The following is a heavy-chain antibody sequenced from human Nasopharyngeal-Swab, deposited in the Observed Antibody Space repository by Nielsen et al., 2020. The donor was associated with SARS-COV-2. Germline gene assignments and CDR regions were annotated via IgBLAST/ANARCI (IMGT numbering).Heavy chain of an antibody. J-gene: IGHJ4*02. CDR2: IWYDGSNK. D-gene: IGHD2-2*01. Sequence: VRQAPGKGLEWVAVIWYDGSNKYYADSVKGRFTISRDNAKNSLYLQMNSLRAEDTAVYYCARMDHIVVVPAAPGGADYWGQGTLVTVPS. V-gene: IGHV3-33*03. CDR3: ARMDHIVVVPAAPGGADY.